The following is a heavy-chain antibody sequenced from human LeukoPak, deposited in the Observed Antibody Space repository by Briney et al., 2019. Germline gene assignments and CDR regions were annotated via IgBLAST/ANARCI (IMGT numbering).Heavy chain of an antibody. CDR2: ISYDGSNK. J-gene: IGHJ4*02. D-gene: IGHD5-24*01. V-gene: IGHV3-30-3*01. Sequence: PGRSLRLSCAASGFTFSSYAMHWVRQAPGKGLEWVAVISYDGSNKYYADSVKGRFTISRDNSKNTLYLQMNSLRAEDTAVYYCARDSPPSNYDYWGQGTLVTVSS. CDR1: GFTFSSYA. CDR3: ARDSPPSNYDY.